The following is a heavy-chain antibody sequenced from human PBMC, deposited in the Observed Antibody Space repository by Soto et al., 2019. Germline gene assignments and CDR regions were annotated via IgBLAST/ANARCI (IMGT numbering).Heavy chain of an antibody. CDR2: IYYTGST. CDR1: GDSINNFY. Sequence: ASETLSLTCTVSGDSINNFYWSWIRQPPGKTLEWIGYIYYTGSTTYNPSLESRVTMTVDTSKNQFSLKLSSVNAADTAVYYCAKYRRTEAEGFTLDYWGRGTLVTVSS. CDR3: AKYRRTEAEGFTLDY. D-gene: IGHD6-25*01. V-gene: IGHV4-59*01. J-gene: IGHJ4*02.